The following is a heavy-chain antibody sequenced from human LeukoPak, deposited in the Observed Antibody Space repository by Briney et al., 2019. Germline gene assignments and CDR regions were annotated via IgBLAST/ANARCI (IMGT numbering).Heavy chain of an antibody. Sequence: SVKVSCKASGGTFSSYAISWVRQPPGQGLEWMGRIIPILGIANYAQKFQGRVTITADKSTSTAYMELSSLRSEDTAVYYCARRDYSNYAEFDPWGQGTLVTVSS. CDR1: GGTFSSYA. CDR2: IIPILGIA. CDR3: ARRDYSNYAEFDP. J-gene: IGHJ5*02. D-gene: IGHD4-11*01. V-gene: IGHV1-69*04.